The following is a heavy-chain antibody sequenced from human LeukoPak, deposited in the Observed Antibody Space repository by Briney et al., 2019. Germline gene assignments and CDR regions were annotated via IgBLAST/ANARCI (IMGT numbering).Heavy chain of an antibody. CDR3: ATSFVTRGIISAY. D-gene: IGHD3-10*01. V-gene: IGHV4-34*01. CDR2: ISHSGGI. CDR1: GGSFSEYY. Sequence: TSETLSLTCAVYGGSFSEYYWNWIRQSLGEGLEWIGEISHSGGIKYNPSLKSRVTMSPDTSKNQFSLKLRSVTAADTAIYYCATSFVTRGIISAYWGQGTPVTVSS. J-gene: IGHJ4*02.